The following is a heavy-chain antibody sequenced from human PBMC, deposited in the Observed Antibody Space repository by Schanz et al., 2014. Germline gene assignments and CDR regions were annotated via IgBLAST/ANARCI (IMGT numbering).Heavy chain of an antibody. CDR1: GGDIGNYY. Sequence: QVQLQESGPGLVKPSETLSLTCSVSGGDIGNYYWSWIRQPPGKGLEWIGYIHQSGGTNYNPSLKRRVAILVDTSKHQFPRSLTSLTAADTAVYYCAKFLYDDPSWGQGTLVTVSS. CDR2: IHQSGGT. J-gene: IGHJ5*02. V-gene: IGHV4-59*08. CDR3: AKFLYDDPS. D-gene: IGHD3-3*01.